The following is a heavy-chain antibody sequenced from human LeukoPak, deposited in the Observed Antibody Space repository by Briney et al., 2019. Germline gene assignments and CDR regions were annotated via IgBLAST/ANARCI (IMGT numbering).Heavy chain of an antibody. CDR2: IRYDGSNK. CDR3: AKSLEDYSSSWGGFDY. D-gene: IGHD6-6*01. J-gene: IGHJ4*02. Sequence: GGSLRLSCAASGFTFSSYGMHWVRQAPGKGLEWVAFIRYDGSNKYYADSVKGRFTISRDNSKNTLYLQMNSLRAEDTAVYYCAKSLEDYSSSWGGFDYWGQGTLVTVSS. V-gene: IGHV3-30*02. CDR1: GFTFSSYG.